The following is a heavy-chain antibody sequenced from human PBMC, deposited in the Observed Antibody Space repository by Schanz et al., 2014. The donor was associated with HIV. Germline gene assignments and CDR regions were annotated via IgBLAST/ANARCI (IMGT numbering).Heavy chain of an antibody. J-gene: IGHJ6*02. CDR3: ARSPFNAMDV. CDR1: AFMFSDHY. V-gene: IGHV3-11*04. Sequence: QVQLVESGGGVVQPGGSLRLSCAASAFMFSDHYMDWVRQPPGKGLEWISTISGTNIFYADSVIARFTVTRDDAQNSLHLHMNSLRDEDTAVYYCARSPFNAMDVWGQGTPVTVSS. CDR2: ISGTNI.